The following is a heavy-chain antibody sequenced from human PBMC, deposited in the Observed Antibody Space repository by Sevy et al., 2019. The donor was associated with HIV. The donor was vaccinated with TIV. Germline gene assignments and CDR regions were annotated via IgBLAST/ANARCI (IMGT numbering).Heavy chain of an antibody. CDR1: GFTFSSYS. Sequence: GGSLRLSCAASGFTFSSYSMNWVRQAPGKGLEWVSYISSSSSTIYYADSVKGRFTISRDNAKNSLYLQMNSLRAEDTAVYYCARVGWFGELSLDYWGQGTLVTVSS. J-gene: IGHJ4*02. V-gene: IGHV3-48*01. CDR2: ISSSSSTI. CDR3: ARVGWFGELSLDY. D-gene: IGHD3-10*01.